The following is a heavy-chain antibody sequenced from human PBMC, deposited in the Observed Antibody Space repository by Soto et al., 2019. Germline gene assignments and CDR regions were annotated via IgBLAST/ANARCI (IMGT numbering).Heavy chain of an antibody. D-gene: IGHD3-22*01. V-gene: IGHV3-23*01. CDR1: GFTFSSYD. CDR2: ISGSGGST. J-gene: IGHJ3*02. CDR3: AKARGYPKYAFDI. Sequence: GGSLRLSCAASGFTFSSYDMSWVRQAPGKGLEWVSAISGSGGSTYYADSVKGRFTISRDNSKNTLYLQMNSLRAEDTAVYYCAKARGYPKYAFDIWGQGTMVTVSS.